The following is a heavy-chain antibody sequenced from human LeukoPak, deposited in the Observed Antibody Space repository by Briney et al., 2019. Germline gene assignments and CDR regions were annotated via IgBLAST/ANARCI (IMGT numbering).Heavy chain of an antibody. D-gene: IGHD2-21*02. CDR1: GFTFSSLG. V-gene: IGHV3-30*18. J-gene: IGHJ4*02. CDR2: ISYDGSNK. CDR3: AKLGGVVVTAAPSDY. Sequence: GRSLRLSCAASGFTFSSLGMHWVRQAPGKGLEWVAVISYDGSNKQYAGSVKGRFSISRDNSKNTLYLQMNSLRAEDTAVYYCAKLGGVVVTAAPSDYWGQGILVTVSS.